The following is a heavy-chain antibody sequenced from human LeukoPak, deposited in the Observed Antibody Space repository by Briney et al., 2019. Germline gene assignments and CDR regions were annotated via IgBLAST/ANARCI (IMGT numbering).Heavy chain of an antibody. J-gene: IGHJ4*02. V-gene: IGHV3-30*18. D-gene: IGHD2-2*03. CDR2: ISYDGSNK. CDR1: GFTFSSYG. Sequence: GGSLRLSCAASGFTFSSYGMHWVRQAPGKGLEWVAVISYDGSNKYYADSVKGRFTISRDNSKNTLYLQMNSLRAEDTAVYYCAKDLFGYCSSTSCPGGNWGQGTLVTVSS. CDR3: AKDLFGYCSSTSCPGGN.